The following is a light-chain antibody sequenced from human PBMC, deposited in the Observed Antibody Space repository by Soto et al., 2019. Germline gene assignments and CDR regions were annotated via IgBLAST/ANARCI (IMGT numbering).Light chain of an antibody. CDR2: GAS. J-gene: IGKJ1*01. V-gene: IGKV3-20*01. CDR1: QSVSSSR. Sequence: VLPPAGVTLSFSPVASASLSCRASQSVSSSRLAWYRQKPGQAPRLLIYGASSRATGIPDRFSGSGSRTDFTLTISRLEPEDFAVYYCQQYGISRWTFGQGTKVDNK. CDR3: QQYGISRWT.